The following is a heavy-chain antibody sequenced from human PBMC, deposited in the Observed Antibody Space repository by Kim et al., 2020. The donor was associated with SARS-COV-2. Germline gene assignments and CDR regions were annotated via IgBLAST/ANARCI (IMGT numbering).Heavy chain of an antibody. D-gene: IGHD3-22*01. CDR1: GFTFSDYY. V-gene: IGHV3-11*03. CDR3: ARPRASFYDSSGIIDY. CDR2: ISSSSSYT. J-gene: IGHJ4*02. Sequence: GGSLRLSCAASGFTFSDYYMSWIRQAPGKGLEWVSYISSSSSYTNYADSVKGRFTISRDNAKNSLYLQMNSLRAEDTAVYYCARPRASFYDSSGIIDYWGQGTLVTVSS.